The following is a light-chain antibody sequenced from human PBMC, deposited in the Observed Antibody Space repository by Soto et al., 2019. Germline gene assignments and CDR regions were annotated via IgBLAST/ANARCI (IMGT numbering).Light chain of an antibody. J-gene: IGKJ1*01. CDR3: QRNYSTPAWT. V-gene: IGKV1-39*01. CDR2: AAS. Sequence: DIQMTQPPSSLSASVGDRVTVTCRASQSCSAYLTWFQQTPGKAPNLLFCAASSLQSGVPSRFSGSGSGTDFTLTVSSLHPEDFSTYYCQRNYSTPAWTFGQGTKVDFK. CDR1: QSCSAY.